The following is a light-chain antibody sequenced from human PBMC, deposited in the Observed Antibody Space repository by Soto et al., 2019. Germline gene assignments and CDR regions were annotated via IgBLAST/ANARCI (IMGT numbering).Light chain of an antibody. J-gene: IGLJ2*01. CDR1: SSNIGAGYD. CDR2: GNS. V-gene: IGLV1-40*01. Sequence: QSVLTQPPSVSGAPGQRVTISCTGSSSNIGAGYDVHWYQQLPGTAPKLLIYGNSNRRSGVPDRFSGSKSGTSASLAITGLQAEDEADYYCQSYDSSLSGSKFGGGTKLTVL. CDR3: QSYDSSLSGSK.